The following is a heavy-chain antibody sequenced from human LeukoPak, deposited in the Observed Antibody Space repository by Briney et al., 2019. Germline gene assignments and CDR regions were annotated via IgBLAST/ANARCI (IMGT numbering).Heavy chain of an antibody. Sequence: SQTLSLTCTVSGGSISSGSYYWSWIRQPAGKGLEWIGYIYHSGSTYYNPSLKSRVTISVDRSKNQFSLKLSSVTAADTAVYYCARGRKNGGNPDYWGQGTLVTVSS. V-gene: IGHV4-30-2*01. CDR3: ARGRKNGGNPDY. D-gene: IGHD4-23*01. CDR2: IYHSGST. CDR1: GGSISSGSYY. J-gene: IGHJ4*02.